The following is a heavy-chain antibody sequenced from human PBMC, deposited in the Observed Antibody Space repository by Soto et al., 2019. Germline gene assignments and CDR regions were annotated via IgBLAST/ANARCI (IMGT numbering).Heavy chain of an antibody. CDR2: INSDGSST. J-gene: IGHJ6*02. V-gene: IGHV3-74*01. CDR1: GFTFSSYW. D-gene: IGHD6-13*01. Sequence: GGSLRLSCAASGFTFSSYWMHWVRQAPGKGLVWVSRINSDGSSTSYADSVKGRFTISRDNAKNTLYLQMNSLRAEDTAVYYCAKEGDSSSWYFGGYYGMDVWGQGTTVTVSS. CDR3: AKEGDSSSWYFGGYYGMDV.